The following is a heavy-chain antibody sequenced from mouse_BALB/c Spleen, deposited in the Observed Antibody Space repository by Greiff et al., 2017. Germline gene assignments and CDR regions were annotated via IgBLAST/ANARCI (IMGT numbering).Heavy chain of an antibody. CDR1: GYSITSDYA. CDR2: ISYSGST. V-gene: IGHV3-2*02. D-gene: IGHD2-1*01. Sequence: EVHLVESGPGLVKPSQSLSLTCTVTGYSITSDYAWNWIRQFPGNKLEWMGYISYSGSTSYNPSLKSRISITRDTSKNQFFLQLKSVTTEDTATYYCAREGGNYGFDYWGQGTTLTVSS. J-gene: IGHJ2*01. CDR3: AREGGNYGFDY.